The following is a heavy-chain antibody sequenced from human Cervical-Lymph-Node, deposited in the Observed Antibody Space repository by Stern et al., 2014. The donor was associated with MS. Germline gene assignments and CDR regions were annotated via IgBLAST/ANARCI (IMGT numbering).Heavy chain of an antibody. Sequence: VQLVQSGPEVKRPGESLKISCQASGYTFTSYWIGWVRQMPGKGLEWIAIIFPGGSDIRYSPSCQGQVTSSADKSSSTAYLQWNNLKASDTAIYYCARQRYFDYWGQGTLVTVSS. J-gene: IGHJ4*02. CDR1: GYTFTSYW. CDR3: ARQRYFDY. CDR2: IFPGGSDI. V-gene: IGHV5-51*01.